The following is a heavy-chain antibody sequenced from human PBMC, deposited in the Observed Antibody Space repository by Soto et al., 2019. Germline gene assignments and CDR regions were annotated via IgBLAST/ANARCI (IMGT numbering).Heavy chain of an antibody. D-gene: IGHD3-22*01. J-gene: IGHJ4*02. CDR2: IYYSGST. V-gene: IGHV4-31*03. Sequence: QVQLQESGPGLVKPSQTLSLTCTVSGGSISSGGYYWSWIRQHPGKGLEWIGYIYYSGSTYYNPSLKSRVTISVDTSKNHFSLKLSSVTAADTAVYYCARGRDSSAYYFDYWGQGTLVTVSS. CDR3: ARGRDSSAYYFDY. CDR1: GGSISSGGYY.